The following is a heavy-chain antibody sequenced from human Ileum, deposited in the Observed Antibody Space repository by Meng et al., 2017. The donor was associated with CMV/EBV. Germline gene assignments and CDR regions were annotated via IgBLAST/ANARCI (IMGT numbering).Heavy chain of an antibody. CDR1: GFTFSSSW. CDR2: INSDGTSA. J-gene: IGHJ4*02. Sequence: SCEASGFTFSSSWMHWFRQVPGKGLVWVSRINSDGTSASYADSVQGRFTTSRDNAKSTLYLQMNSLRAEDTAVYYCARGYSGTYRADYWGQGTLVTVSS. V-gene: IGHV3-74*01. CDR3: ARGYSGTYRADY. D-gene: IGHD1-26*01.